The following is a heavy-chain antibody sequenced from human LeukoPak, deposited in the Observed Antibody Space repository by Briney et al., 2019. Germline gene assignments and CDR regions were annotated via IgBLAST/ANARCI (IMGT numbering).Heavy chain of an antibody. CDR1: GGSFSGYY. CDR2: INHGGST. Sequence: PSETLSLTCAVYGGSFSGYYWSWIRQPPGKGLEWIGEINHGGSTNYNPSLKSRVTISVDTSKNQFSLKLSSVTAADTAVYYCARGRGYCSGGSCKYYYYGMDVWGQGTTVTVSS. CDR3: ARGRGYCSGGSCKYYYYGMDV. V-gene: IGHV4-34*01. D-gene: IGHD2-15*01. J-gene: IGHJ6*02.